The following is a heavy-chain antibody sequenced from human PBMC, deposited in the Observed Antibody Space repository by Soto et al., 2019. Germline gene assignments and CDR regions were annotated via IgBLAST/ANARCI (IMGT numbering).Heavy chain of an antibody. CDR3: ARHGLREYYYYGMDV. J-gene: IGHJ6*02. CDR1: GYSFTSYW. CDR2: IDPSDSYT. V-gene: IGHV5-10-1*01. D-gene: IGHD4-17*01. Sequence: PGESLKISCKGSGYSFTSYWISWVRQMPGKGLEWMGRIDPSDSYTNYSPSFQGHVTISADKSISTAYLQWSSLKASDTAMYYCARHGLREYYYYGMDVWGQGTTVTVSS.